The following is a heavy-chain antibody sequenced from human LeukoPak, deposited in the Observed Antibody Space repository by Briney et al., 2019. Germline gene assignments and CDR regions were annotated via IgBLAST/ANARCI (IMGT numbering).Heavy chain of an antibody. J-gene: IGHJ6*03. CDR2: IIPILGIA. V-gene: IGHV1-69*04. CDR3: AREYCGGDCYPYYYYYYMDV. Sequence: ASVKVSCKASGGTFSSYTISWVRQAPGQGLEWMGRIIPILGIANYAQKFQGRVTITADKSTSTAYMGLSSLRSEDTAVYYCAREYCGGDCYPYYYYYYMDVWGKGTTVSVSS. D-gene: IGHD2-21*01. CDR1: GGTFSSYT.